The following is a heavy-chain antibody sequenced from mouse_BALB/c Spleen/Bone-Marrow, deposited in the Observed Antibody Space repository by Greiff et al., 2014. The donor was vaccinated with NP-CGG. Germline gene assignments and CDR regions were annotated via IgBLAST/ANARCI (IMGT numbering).Heavy chain of an antibody. CDR1: GFTFSSYG. D-gene: IGHD4-1*01. CDR2: INSNGGST. Sequence: EVKLMESGGGLVRPGGSLKLSCAASGFTFSSYGMSWVRQTPDKRLELVATINSNGGSTYYPDSVKGRFTISRDNAKNTLYLQMSSLKSEDTAMYYCARIWAYYAMDYWGQGTSVTVSS. CDR3: ARIWAYYAMDY. J-gene: IGHJ4*01. V-gene: IGHV5-6-3*01.